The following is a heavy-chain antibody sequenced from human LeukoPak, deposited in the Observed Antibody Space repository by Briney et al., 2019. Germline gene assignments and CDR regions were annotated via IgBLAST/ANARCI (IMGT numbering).Heavy chain of an antibody. J-gene: IGHJ4*02. CDR3: AREASQLVRDLDY. V-gene: IGHV3-74*01. D-gene: IGHD6-6*01. CDR2: INSDGSST. CDR1: GFTFSSYW. Sequence: GGSLRLSCAASGFTFSSYWMHWVRQAPGKGLVWVSRINSDGSSTSYADSVKGRFTISRDSAKNTLYLQMNSLRGEDTAVYYCAREASQLVRDLDYWGQGTLVTVSS.